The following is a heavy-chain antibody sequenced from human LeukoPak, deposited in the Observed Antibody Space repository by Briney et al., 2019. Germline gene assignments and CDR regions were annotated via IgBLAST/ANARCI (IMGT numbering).Heavy chain of an antibody. CDR3: ARGLPLLRFGELFRY. CDR1: GGSFSGYY. J-gene: IGHJ4*02. D-gene: IGHD3-10*01. CDR2: INHSGST. Sequence: PSETLSLTCAVYGGSFSGYYWSWIRQPPGKGLEWIGEINHSGSTNYNPSLKSRVTISVDTSKNQFSLKLSSVTAADTAVYYCARGLPLLRFGELFRYWGQGTLVTVSS. V-gene: IGHV4-34*01.